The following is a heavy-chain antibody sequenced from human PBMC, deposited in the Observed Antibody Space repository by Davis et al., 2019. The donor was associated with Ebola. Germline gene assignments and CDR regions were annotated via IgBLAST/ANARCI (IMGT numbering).Heavy chain of an antibody. J-gene: IGHJ6*03. CDR1: GFTFSDYY. Sequence: PGGSLRLSCEASGFTFSDYYMTWIRRAPGKGLEWISYISDSSEYRNYADSVKERFTISRDNAKQSVYLQMNDLRAEDTAVYYCARLHPLYYYYYYMDVWGKGTSVTVSS. V-gene: IGHV3-11*06. CDR2: ISDSSEYR. CDR3: ARLHPLYYYYYYMDV. D-gene: IGHD2-2*02.